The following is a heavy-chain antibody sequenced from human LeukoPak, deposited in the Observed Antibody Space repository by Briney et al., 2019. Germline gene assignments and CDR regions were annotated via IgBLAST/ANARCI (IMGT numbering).Heavy chain of an antibody. V-gene: IGHV4-4*07. J-gene: IGHJ4*02. CDR1: GASISTYY. CDR3: AREYSNSEPYYFDY. CDR2: SYTSGST. Sequence: SETLSLTCTVSGASISTYYWSWIRQPAGKGLEWIGRSYTSGSTNYNPSLKSRVTMSVDTSKNQFSLKPRSVTAADTAVYYCAREYSNSEPYYFDYWGQGTLVTVSS. D-gene: IGHD4-11*01.